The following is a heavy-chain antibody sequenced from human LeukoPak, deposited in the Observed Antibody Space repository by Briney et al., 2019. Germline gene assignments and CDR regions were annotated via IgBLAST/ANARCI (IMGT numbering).Heavy chain of an antibody. CDR1: GFAFGTYA. Sequence: GGSLRLSCAGSGFAFGTYAMSWVRQAPGMGLEWVSSISANGQATYYAHSAEGRFTISIDNSKSTLYLQLNSLRPEDTATYHCARDPYNTILYRLAHWGQGTLVTVSS. J-gene: IGHJ4*02. CDR3: ARDPYNTILYRLAH. V-gene: IGHV3-23*01. D-gene: IGHD3-10*01. CDR2: ISANGQAT.